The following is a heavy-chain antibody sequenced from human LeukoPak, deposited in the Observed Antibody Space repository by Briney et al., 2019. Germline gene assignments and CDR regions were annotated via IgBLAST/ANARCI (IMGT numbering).Heavy chain of an antibody. J-gene: IGHJ4*02. V-gene: IGHV3-30-3*01. CDR1: GFTFSTYA. CDR3: ARGSYGSGWYPLDY. CDR2: ISYDGSNK. D-gene: IGHD6-19*01. Sequence: GGSLRLSCAASGFTFSTYAMHWGRQAPGKGLEWVAVISYDGSNKYYADSVKGRFIISRDNSNNILYLQMNSLRSEDTAVYYCARGSYGSGWYPLDYWGQGTLVTVSS.